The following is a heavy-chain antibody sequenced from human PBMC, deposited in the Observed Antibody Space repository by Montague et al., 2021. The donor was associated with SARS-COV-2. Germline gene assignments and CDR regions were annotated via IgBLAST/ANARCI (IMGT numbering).Heavy chain of an antibody. J-gene: IGHJ6*02. V-gene: IGHV4-39*02. CDR2: LYNGGTT. CDR1: GGSISSSTYY. Sequence: SETLSLTCNVSGGSISSSTYYWGWIRQPPGKGPEWIGNLYNGGTTYYSPSLKSRVTISVDTSKNHFSLNMASVTAADTAVYYCARTSKLRESSSGNYYYHAMDVWGQGTTVTVSS. D-gene: IGHD3-16*01. CDR3: ARTSKLRESSSGNYYYHAMDV.